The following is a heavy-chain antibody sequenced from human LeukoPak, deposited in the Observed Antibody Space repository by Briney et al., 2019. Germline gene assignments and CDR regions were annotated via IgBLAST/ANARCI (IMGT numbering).Heavy chain of an antibody. Sequence: SETLSLTCTVSGGSISSYYWSWIRQPPGKGLEWIGYIYYSGSTNYNPSLKSRVTISVDTSKNQFSLKLSSVTAADTAVYYCARLMWSSSGAFDIWGQGTMVTVSS. CDR1: GGSISSYY. CDR3: ARLMWSSSGAFDI. CDR2: IYYSGST. J-gene: IGHJ3*02. D-gene: IGHD1-26*01. V-gene: IGHV4-59*08.